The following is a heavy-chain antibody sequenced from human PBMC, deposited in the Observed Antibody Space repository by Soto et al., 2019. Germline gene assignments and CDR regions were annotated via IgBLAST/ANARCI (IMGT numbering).Heavy chain of an antibody. J-gene: IGHJ4*02. Sequence: GGSLRLSCAASGLTFSNYWMTWVRQARGKGLEWVANINQDASEKYYVDSVEGRFTISRDNPKNSMYLQMNSLTVEDTAIYYCTRDRGRRGGCFGDYWGQGTLVTVSS. D-gene: IGHD1-26*01. CDR2: INQDASEK. CDR3: TRDRGRRGGCFGDY. V-gene: IGHV3-7*05. CDR1: GLTFSNYW.